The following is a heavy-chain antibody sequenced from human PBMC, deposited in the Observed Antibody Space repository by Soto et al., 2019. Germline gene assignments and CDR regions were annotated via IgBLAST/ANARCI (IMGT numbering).Heavy chain of an antibody. CDR3: ARVRPSWQYSSPGDAFDI. D-gene: IGHD6-6*01. Sequence: EVQLVESGGGLVQPGGSLRLSCAASGFTFSSYWMHWVRQAPGKGLVWVSRINSDGSSTSYADSVKGRFTISRDNAKNTLYLQMNSPRAEDTAVYYCARVRPSWQYSSPGDAFDIWGQGTMVTVSS. V-gene: IGHV3-74*01. J-gene: IGHJ3*02. CDR2: INSDGSST. CDR1: GFTFSSYW.